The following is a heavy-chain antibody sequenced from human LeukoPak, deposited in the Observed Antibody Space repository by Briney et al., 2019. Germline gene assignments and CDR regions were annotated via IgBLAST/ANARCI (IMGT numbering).Heavy chain of an antibody. J-gene: IGHJ4*02. CDR1: GFTFSSYA. D-gene: IGHD2-2*01. Sequence: PGGSLRLSCAASGFTFSSYAVSWVRQAPGKGLEWVSAISGSGGSTYYADSVKGRFTISRDNSKNTLYPQMNSLRAEDTAVYYCAKSDLVVVPAAHDYWGQGTLVTVSS. CDR2: ISGSGGST. CDR3: AKSDLVVVPAAHDY. V-gene: IGHV3-23*01.